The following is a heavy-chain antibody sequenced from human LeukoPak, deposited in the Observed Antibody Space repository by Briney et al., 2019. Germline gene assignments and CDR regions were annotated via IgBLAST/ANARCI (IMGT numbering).Heavy chain of an antibody. J-gene: IGHJ6*03. D-gene: IGHD2-2*01. V-gene: IGHV4-34*01. CDR1: GGSFSGYY. Sequence: SETLSLTCAVYGGSFSGYYWSWIRQPPGKGLEWIGEINHSGSTNYSPSLKSRVTISVDTSKNQFSLKLSSVTAADTAVYYCARGVEGYCSSTSCYPYYYYYYYMDVWGKGTTVTVSS. CDR2: INHSGST. CDR3: ARGVEGYCSSTSCYPYYYYYYYMDV.